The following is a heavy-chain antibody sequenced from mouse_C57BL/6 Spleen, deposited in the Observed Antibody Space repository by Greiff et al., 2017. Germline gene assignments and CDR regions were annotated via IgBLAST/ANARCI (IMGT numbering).Heavy chain of an antibody. J-gene: IGHJ2*01. V-gene: IGHV1-64*01. CDR1: GYTFTSYW. D-gene: IGHD1-1*01. Sequence: QVQLKQPGAELVKPGASVKLSCKASGYTFTSYWMHWVKQRPGQGLEWIGMIHPNSGSTNYNEKFKSKATLTVDNSSSTAYMQLSSLTSEDSAVYYCARYGSSYDYWGQGTTLTVSS. CDR2: IHPNSGST. CDR3: ARYGSSYDY.